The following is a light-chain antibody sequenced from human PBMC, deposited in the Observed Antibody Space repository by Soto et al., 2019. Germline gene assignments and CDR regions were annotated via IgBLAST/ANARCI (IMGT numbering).Light chain of an antibody. Sequence: QSALTQPASESGSPGQSITISCTRTSSDIGVYNYVSWYQQHPGKTPKLVICEVSNRPSGVSSRFSGSKSGNTASLTISGLRAEEEADYYCSSFTATNIWVFGGGTKVTVL. V-gene: IGLV2-14*01. J-gene: IGLJ3*02. CDR1: SSDIGVYNY. CDR3: SSFTATNIWV. CDR2: EVS.